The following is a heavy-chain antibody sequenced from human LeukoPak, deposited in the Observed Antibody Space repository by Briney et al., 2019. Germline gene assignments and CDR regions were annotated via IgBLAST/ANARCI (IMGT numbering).Heavy chain of an antibody. CDR1: GGSISSGGYY. CDR2: IYYSGST. D-gene: IGHD1-26*01. V-gene: IGHV4-31*03. CDR3: ARTLSGSYSDVYYFDY. J-gene: IGHJ4*02. Sequence: PSQTLSLTCTVSGGSISSGGYYWSWIRQHPGKGLEWIGYIYYSGSTYYNPSLKSRVTISVDTSKNQFSLKLSSVTAADTAVYYCARTLSGSYSDVYYFDYWSQGTLVTVSS.